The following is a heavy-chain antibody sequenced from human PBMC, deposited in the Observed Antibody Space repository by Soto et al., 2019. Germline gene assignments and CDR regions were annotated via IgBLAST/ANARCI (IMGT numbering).Heavy chain of an antibody. Sequence: QVQLVESGGGVVQPGRSLRLSCAASGFTFSSYGMHWVRQAPGKGLEWVAVISYDGSNKYYADSVKGRFTISRDNSKNTLYLQMNSLRAEYTAVYYCAKDYSSTSSGDYWGQGTLVTVSS. CDR1: GFTFSSYG. J-gene: IGHJ4*02. D-gene: IGHD2-2*01. CDR2: ISYDGSNK. CDR3: AKDYSSTSSGDY. V-gene: IGHV3-30*18.